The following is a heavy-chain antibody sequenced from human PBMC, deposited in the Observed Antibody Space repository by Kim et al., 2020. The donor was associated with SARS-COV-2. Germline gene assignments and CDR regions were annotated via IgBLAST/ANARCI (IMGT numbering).Heavy chain of an antibody. CDR2: ISSSRSII. J-gene: IGHJ4*02. CDR3: AARFDY. Sequence: GGSLRLSCAVSGFTFTNYGMNWVRQAPGKGLEWVSYISSSRSIIDYADSVKGRFTISRDNGKNSVFLQMNSLREEDTAVYYCAARFDYWGQGILVTVSS. CDR1: GFTFTNYG. V-gene: IGHV3-48*02.